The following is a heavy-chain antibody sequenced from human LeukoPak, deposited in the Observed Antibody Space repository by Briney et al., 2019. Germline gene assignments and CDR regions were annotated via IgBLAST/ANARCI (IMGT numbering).Heavy chain of an antibody. J-gene: IGHJ6*03. CDR1: GGSINSTRYY. V-gene: IGHV4-39*01. D-gene: IGHD4-11*01. CDR2: IYYSGDN. CDR3: ATGSMTTRYYYYFYMDV. Sequence: PSETLSLTCTVSGGSINSTRYYWGWIRQPPGKGLEWIGSIYYSGDNHYNPSLRSRVTISVDTSKNQFSLKMNSMTAADTSVYYCATGSMTTRYYYYFYMDVWGKGTTVTVSS.